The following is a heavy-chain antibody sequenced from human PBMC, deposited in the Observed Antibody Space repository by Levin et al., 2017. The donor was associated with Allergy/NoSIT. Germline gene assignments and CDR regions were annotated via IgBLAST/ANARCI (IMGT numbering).Heavy chain of an antibody. D-gene: IGHD6-13*01. CDR1: GGSFTDYY. V-gene: IGHV4-34*01. J-gene: IGHJ4*02. CDR3: ARGASSSTWKLYFDY. CDR2: INHSGST. Sequence: SETLSLTCAVYGGSFTDYYWGWIRQPPGKGLEWVGEINHSGSTNYNPSLKSRVTISVDTSKNQFSLKLNSVTAADTAVYYCARGASSSTWKLYFDYWGQGTLVTVSS.